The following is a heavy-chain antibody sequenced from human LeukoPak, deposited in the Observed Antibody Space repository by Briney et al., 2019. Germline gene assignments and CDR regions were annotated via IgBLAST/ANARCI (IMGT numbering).Heavy chain of an antibody. V-gene: IGHV3-23*01. Sequence: GGSLRLSCAASRYVFSSYVMGWVRQAPGRGVECVSAISGDGRRTYYAASVVGRFTISREESMNPLYLQMNSLRVEDSAIYYCARVSGRIQIWPQPFGDGMDVWGQGTTVTVSS. J-gene: IGHJ6*02. CDR2: ISGDGRRT. CDR1: RYVFSSYV. D-gene: IGHD5-18*01. CDR3: ARVSGRIQIWPQPFGDGMDV.